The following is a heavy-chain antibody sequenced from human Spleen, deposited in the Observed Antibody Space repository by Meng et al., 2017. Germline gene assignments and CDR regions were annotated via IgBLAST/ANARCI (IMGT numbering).Heavy chain of an antibody. V-gene: IGHV4-34*01. J-gene: IGHJ4*02. Sequence: QAQIRQCGAGLLKTSETLSLTCVVSGGSFSGYDWSWIRQPPGKGLEWIGEINHSGSTNYNPSLKSRVTISVDTSKNQFSLKLSSVTAADTAVYYCAREGRSHQVGVSVYWGQGNLVTVSS. D-gene: IGHD2-21*01. CDR1: GGSFSGYD. CDR2: INHSGST. CDR3: AREGRSHQVGVSVY.